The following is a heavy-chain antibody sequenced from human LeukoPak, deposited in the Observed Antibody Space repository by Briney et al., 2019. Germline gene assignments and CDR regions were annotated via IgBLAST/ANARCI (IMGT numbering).Heavy chain of an antibody. J-gene: IGHJ4*02. D-gene: IGHD2-2*01. CDR2: INPNSGGT. Sequence: ASVKVSCKASGYTFTGYYMHWVRQAPGPGLEWMGWINPNSGGTNYAQKFQGRVTMTRDTSISTAYMELSRLRSDDTAVYYCARGGYCSSTSCSDFDYWGQGTLVTVSS. CDR1: GYTFTGYY. CDR3: ARGGYCSSTSCSDFDY. V-gene: IGHV1-2*02.